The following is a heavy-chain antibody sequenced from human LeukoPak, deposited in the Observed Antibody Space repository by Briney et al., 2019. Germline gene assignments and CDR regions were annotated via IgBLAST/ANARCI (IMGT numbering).Heavy chain of an antibody. J-gene: IGHJ4*02. CDR2: ISAYNGNT. V-gene: IGHV1-18*04. Sequence: ASVKVSCKASGYTFTSYGISWVRQAPGQGLEWMGWISAYNGNTNYAQKLQGRVTMTTDTSTSTAYMELRSLRSDDAAVYYCASEIGGLGELLYWGQGTLVTVSS. D-gene: IGHD3-10*01. CDR1: GYTFTSYG. CDR3: ASEIGGLGELLY.